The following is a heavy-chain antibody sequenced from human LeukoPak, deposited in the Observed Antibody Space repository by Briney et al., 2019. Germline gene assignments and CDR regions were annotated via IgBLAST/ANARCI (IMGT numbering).Heavy chain of an antibody. D-gene: IGHD2-2*01. CDR2: IYTSGST. CDR3: AAARLPSAFDY. CDR1: GGSISSDSYY. Sequence: SETLSLTCTVSGGSISSDSYYWSCIRQPAGKGLEWIGRIYTSGSTHYNPSLKSRVTISVDTSKNQLSLKLSSLTAADTAVYYCAAARLPSAFDYWGQGTLVTVSS. V-gene: IGHV4-61*02. J-gene: IGHJ4*02.